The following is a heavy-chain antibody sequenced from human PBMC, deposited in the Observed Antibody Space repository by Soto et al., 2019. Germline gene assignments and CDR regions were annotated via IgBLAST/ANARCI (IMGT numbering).Heavy chain of an antibody. V-gene: IGHV4-31*03. CDR3: ARDVGFGEYVPGHFDY. CDR1: GGSISSGGYY. J-gene: IGHJ4*02. Sequence: QVQLQESGPGLVKPSQTLSLTCTVSGGSISSGGYYWSWIRQHPGKGLEWIGYIYYSGSTYYNPSLKSRVTISVDTSKNQFSLKLSSVTAADTAVYYCARDVGFGEYVPGHFDYWGQGTLVTVSS. D-gene: IGHD3-10*01. CDR2: IYYSGST.